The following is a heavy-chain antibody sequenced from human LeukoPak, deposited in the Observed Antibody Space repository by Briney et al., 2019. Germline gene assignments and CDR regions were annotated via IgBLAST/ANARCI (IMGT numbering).Heavy chain of an antibody. CDR1: GFTFSDYS. CDR2: VNTVSSYI. Sequence: PGGSLRLSCAASGFTFSDYSMNWVRQAPGKGLEWVASVNTVSSYIYYADSMRGRFTISRDNAKNSLFLQMNGLRAEDTAVYYCARLRRNSDRSDFFYYYDHWGQGTLVTVSS. CDR3: ARLRRNSDRSDFFYYYDH. D-gene: IGHD3-22*01. V-gene: IGHV3-21*01. J-gene: IGHJ4*02.